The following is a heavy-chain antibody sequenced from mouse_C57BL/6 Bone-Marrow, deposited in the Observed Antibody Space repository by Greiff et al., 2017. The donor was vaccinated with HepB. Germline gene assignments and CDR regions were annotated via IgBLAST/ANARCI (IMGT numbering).Heavy chain of an antibody. CDR2: IDPSDSYT. Sequence: VQLKQPGAELVKPGASVKLSCKASGYTFTSYWMQWVKQRPGQGLEWIGEIDPSDSYTNYNQKFKGKATLTVDTSSSTAYMQLSSLTSEDSAVYYCARGWLLPYWYFDVWGTGTTVTVSS. V-gene: IGHV1-50*01. CDR1: GYTFTSYW. J-gene: IGHJ1*03. CDR3: ARGWLLPYWYFDV. D-gene: IGHD2-3*01.